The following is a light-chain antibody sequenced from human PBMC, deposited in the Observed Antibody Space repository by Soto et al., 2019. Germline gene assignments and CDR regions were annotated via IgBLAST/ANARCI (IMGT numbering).Light chain of an antibody. J-gene: IGLJ1*01. V-gene: IGLV2-8*01. CDR3: SSYAGGYSHV. CDR1: SGEVGAYNY. CDR2: EVS. Sequence: QSVLTQPPSASGSPGQSVTISCTGTSGEVGAYNYVSWYQQHPGKAPKLMICEVSKRPSGVPDRFSGSKSGNPASLTVSGLQAEDEADYYCSSYAGGYSHVFGTGTKVTV.